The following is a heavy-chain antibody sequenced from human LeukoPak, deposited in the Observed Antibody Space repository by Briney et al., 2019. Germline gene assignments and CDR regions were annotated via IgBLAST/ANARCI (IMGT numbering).Heavy chain of an antibody. V-gene: IGHV3-48*01. CDR3: ARDRKYYYDSSGNLYYFDY. D-gene: IGHD3-22*01. CDR2: ISSSSSTI. Sequence: PGGSLRLSCAASGFTFSSYSMNCVRQAPGKGLEWVSYISSSSSTIYYADSVKGRFTISRDNAKNSLYLQMNSLRAEDTAVYYCARDRKYYYDSSGNLYYFDYWGQGTLVTVSS. CDR1: GFTFSSYS. J-gene: IGHJ4*02.